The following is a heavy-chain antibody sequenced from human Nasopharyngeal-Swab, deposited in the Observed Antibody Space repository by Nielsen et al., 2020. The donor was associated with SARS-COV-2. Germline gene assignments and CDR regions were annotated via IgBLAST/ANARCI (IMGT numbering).Heavy chain of an antibody. Sequence: SLKISCAASGFTFDDYAMHWVRQAPGKGLEWVSGISWNSGSIGYADSVKGRFTISRDNAKNSLYLQMNGLRAEDTALYYCALGPYYYGSGSAPTQYGMDVWGQGTTVTVSS. CDR3: ALGPYYYGSGSAPTQYGMDV. V-gene: IGHV3-9*01. CDR1: GFTFDDYA. J-gene: IGHJ6*02. CDR2: ISWNSGSI. D-gene: IGHD3-10*01.